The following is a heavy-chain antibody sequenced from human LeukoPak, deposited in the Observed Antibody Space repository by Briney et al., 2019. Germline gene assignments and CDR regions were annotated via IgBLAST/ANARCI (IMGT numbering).Heavy chain of an antibody. J-gene: IGHJ4*02. V-gene: IGHV3-21*01. D-gene: IGHD5-12*01. CDR1: GFTFSSYS. Sequence: GGSLRLSCAASGFTFSSYSMNWVRQAPGKGLEWVSSISSSSSYIYYADSVKGRFTISRDNAKNSLYLQMNSLRAEDTAVYYCTRLIVDSGYVPAGGVEFGYWGQGTLVTVSS. CDR2: ISSSSSYI. CDR3: TRLIVDSGYVPAGGVEFGY.